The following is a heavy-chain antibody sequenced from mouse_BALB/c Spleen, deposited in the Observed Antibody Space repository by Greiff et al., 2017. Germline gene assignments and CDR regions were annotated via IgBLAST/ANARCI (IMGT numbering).Heavy chain of an antibody. V-gene: IGHV1-54*01. J-gene: IGHJ2*01. D-gene: IGHD4-1*01. CDR2: INPGSGGT. CDR3: ARSNWDGTYYFDY. Sequence: QVQLQQSGAELVRPGTSVKVSCKASGYAFTNYLIEWVKQRPGQGLEWIGVINPGSGGTNYNEKFKGKATLTADKSSSTAYMQLSSLTSDDSAVYFCARSNWDGTYYFDYWGQGTTLTVSS. CDR1: GYAFTNYL.